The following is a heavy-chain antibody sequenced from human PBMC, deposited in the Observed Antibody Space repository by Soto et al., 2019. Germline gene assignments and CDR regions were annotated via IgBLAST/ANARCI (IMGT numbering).Heavy chain of an antibody. V-gene: IGHV1-69*01. Sequence: QVQLVQSGAEVKKPGPSVKVSCKASGGTFSSYAISWVRQAPGQGLEWMGGIIPIFGTANYAQKFQGRVTITADESTSTAYMELSSLRSEDTAVYYCAREVKEAYYDFWSGYYPHYYYGMDVW. CDR2: IIPIFGTA. CDR1: GGTFSSYA. D-gene: IGHD3-3*01. CDR3: AREVKEAYYDFWSGYYPHYYYGMDV. J-gene: IGHJ6*01.